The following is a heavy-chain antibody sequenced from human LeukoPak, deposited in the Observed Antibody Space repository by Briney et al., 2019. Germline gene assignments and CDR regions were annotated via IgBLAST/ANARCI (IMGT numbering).Heavy chain of an antibody. CDR2: ISASGDNT. CDR1: GGSISSYY. J-gene: IGHJ4*02. Sequence: ETLSLTCTVSGGSISSYYWSCVRQAPGKGLEWVSSISASGDNTFYADSVKGRFTISRDNSKNTLYLQMSSLRADDTAVYYCAKRPKFSGGEFDYWGQGTLVTVSS. CDR3: AKRPKFSGGEFDY. D-gene: IGHD2-15*01. V-gene: IGHV3-23*01.